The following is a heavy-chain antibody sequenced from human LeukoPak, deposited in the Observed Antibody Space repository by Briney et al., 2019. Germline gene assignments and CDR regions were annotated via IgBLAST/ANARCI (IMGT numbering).Heavy chain of an antibody. CDR3: ARGLYGGNSGGLN. V-gene: IGHV4-30-2*01. J-gene: IGHJ4*02. D-gene: IGHD4-23*01. CDR2: IYHSGST. Sequence: PSQTLSLTCAVSGGSISSGGYSWSWIRQPPGKGLEWIGYIYHSGSTNYNPSLKSRVTISVDTSKNQFSLKLSSVTAADTAVYYCARGLYGGNSGGLNWGQGNLVTVSS. CDR1: GGSISSGGYS.